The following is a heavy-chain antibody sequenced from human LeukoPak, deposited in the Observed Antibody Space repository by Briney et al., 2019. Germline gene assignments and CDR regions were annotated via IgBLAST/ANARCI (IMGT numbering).Heavy chain of an antibody. D-gene: IGHD3-9*01. CDR3: ARVNFDWSYYYYGMDV. Sequence: SETLSLTCTVSGGSTSSYYWSWIRQPPGRGLEWIGYIYYSGSTNYNPSLKSRVTISVDTSKNQFSLKLSSVTAADTAVYYCARVNFDWSYYYYGMDVWGKGTTVTVSS. V-gene: IGHV4-59*01. J-gene: IGHJ6*04. CDR1: GGSTSSYY. CDR2: IYYSGST.